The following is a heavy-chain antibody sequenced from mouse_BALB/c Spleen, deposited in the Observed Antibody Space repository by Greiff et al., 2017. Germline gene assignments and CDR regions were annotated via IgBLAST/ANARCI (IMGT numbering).Heavy chain of an antibody. CDR2: IRSKSNNYAT. J-gene: IGHJ3*01. Sequence: EVKLMESGGGLVQPKGSLKLSCAASGFTFNTYAMHWVCQAPGKGLEWVARIRSKSNNYATYYADSVKDRFTISRDASQSMLYLQMNNLKTEDAAMYCCVRERGTTGAWFAYWGQGTLVTVSA. CDR1: GFTFNTYA. V-gene: IGHV10-3*03. CDR3: VRERGTTGAWFAY. D-gene: IGHD1-1*01.